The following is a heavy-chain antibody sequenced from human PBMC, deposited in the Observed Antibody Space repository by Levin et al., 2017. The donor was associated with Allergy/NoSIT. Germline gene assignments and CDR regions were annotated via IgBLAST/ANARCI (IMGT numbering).Heavy chain of an antibody. Sequence: GESLKISCAASGFTFSSYAMSWVRQAPGKGLEWVSAISGSGGSTYYADSVKGRFTISRDNSKNTLYLQMNSLRAEDTAVYYCAKGEGYGDYYYYYYYMDVWGKGTTVTVSS. CDR3: AKGEGYGDYYYYYYYMDV. J-gene: IGHJ6*03. CDR1: GFTFSSYA. V-gene: IGHV3-23*01. D-gene: IGHD4-17*01. CDR2: ISGSGGST.